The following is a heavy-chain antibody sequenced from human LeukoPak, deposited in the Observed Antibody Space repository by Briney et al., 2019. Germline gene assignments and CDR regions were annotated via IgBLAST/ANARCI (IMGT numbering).Heavy chain of an antibody. Sequence: SETLSLTCTVSGASISTGSYYWSWIRQPAGKGLEWIGRVYTSGSTNYNPSLKSRVTISVDTSKNQFSLKLSSVTAADTAVYYCARERGNNSSGWTYYFDYWGQGTLVTVSS. CDR3: ARERGNNSSGWTYYFDY. J-gene: IGHJ4*02. CDR2: VYTSGST. D-gene: IGHD6-19*01. V-gene: IGHV4-61*02. CDR1: GASISTGSYY.